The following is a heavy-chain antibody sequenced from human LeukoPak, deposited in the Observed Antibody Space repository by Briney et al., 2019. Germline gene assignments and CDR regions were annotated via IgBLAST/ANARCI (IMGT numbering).Heavy chain of an antibody. CDR1: GFTFSSYA. CDR3: ARWYYGMDV. CDR2: ISYDGSNK. Sequence: GGSLRLSCAASGFTFSSYAMNWVRQAPGKGLEWVAVISYDGSNKYYVDSVKGRFTISRDNAKNSLYMQMNSLRDEDTAVYYCARWYYGMDVWGQGTTVTVSS. J-gene: IGHJ6*02. V-gene: IGHV3-30*03.